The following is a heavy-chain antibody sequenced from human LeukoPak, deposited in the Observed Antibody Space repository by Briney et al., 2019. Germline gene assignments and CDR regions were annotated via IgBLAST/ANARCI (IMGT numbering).Heavy chain of an antibody. Sequence: ASVKVSCKASGGTFTGYYMHWVRQAPGQGLEWVGWINPKSGGTNYAQKFQGRVTMTSDTSTTTVYMELSRLRSGDTAVYYCARRVFSGWGYYFDYWGQGTLVTVSS. D-gene: IGHD6-19*01. CDR2: INPKSGGT. CDR1: GGTFTGYY. V-gene: IGHV1-2*02. CDR3: ARRVFSGWGYYFDY. J-gene: IGHJ4*02.